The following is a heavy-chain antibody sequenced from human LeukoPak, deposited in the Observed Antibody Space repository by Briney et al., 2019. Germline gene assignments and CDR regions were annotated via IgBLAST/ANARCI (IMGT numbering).Heavy chain of an antibody. Sequence: GGSLRLSCAASGFTFSSYGMHRVRQAPGKGLEWVAVISYDGSNKYYADSVKGRFTISRDNSKNTLYLQMNSLRAEDTAVYYCAKTAAGNGYWGQGTLVTVSS. J-gene: IGHJ4*02. D-gene: IGHD6-13*01. V-gene: IGHV3-30*18. CDR1: GFTFSSYG. CDR2: ISYDGSNK. CDR3: AKTAAGNGY.